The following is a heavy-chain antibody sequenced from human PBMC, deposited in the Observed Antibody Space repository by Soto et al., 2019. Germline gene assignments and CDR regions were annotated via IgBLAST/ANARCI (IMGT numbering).Heavy chain of an antibody. CDR3: TTAPRGYFGPSDP. V-gene: IGHV3-15*01. CDR1: EFSVGNAW. J-gene: IGHJ5*02. D-gene: IGHD1-1*01. Sequence: GGSLRLSCAASEFSVGNAWMRWVLQAPGKGLEWVGRIKSETDGGTTDYAAPVKGRFTISRDDSKNTLYLQMNSLKTEDTAVYYCTTAPRGYFGPSDPPGQGTLVTVSS. CDR2: IKSETDGGTT.